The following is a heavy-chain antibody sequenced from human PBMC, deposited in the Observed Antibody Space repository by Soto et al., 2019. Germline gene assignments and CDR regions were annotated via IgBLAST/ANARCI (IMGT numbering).Heavy chain of an antibody. CDR3: ARAPKVSGSSQTRPDF. J-gene: IGHJ4*02. V-gene: IGHV4-34*01. D-gene: IGHD6-6*01. CDR2: ISQSGNT. CDR1: SGSFSGYY. Sequence: QVQLHQWGAGLLKPSETLSLACSIYSGSFSGYYWSWIRQPPGKGLEWIGEISQSGNTNYSPSLKSRVSISMDTSKKQFSLNLASVSAADTAVYYCARAPKVSGSSQTRPDFWGQGTLVTVSS.